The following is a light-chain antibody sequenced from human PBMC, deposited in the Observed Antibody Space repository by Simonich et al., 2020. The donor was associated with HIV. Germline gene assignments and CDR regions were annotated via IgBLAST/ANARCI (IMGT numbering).Light chain of an antibody. V-gene: IGKV1-9*01. J-gene: IGKJ1*01. CDR3: QQAIGFPRT. CDR2: AAS. Sequence: DIQMTQSPSSLSASVGDRVTITCRASQGIRFYLAWYQQNPGKAPKLLMYAASTLQSGVPSRFSGSGSGTKFTLTITSLQPEDFATYYCQQAIGFPRTFGQGTKVEVK. CDR1: QGIRFY.